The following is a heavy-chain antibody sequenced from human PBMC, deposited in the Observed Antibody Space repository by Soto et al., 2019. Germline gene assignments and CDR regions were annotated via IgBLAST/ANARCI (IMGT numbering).Heavy chain of an antibody. Sequence: VASVKVSCKASCYTFSSYGISWGGQAPGQGLEWMGWISAYNGNTNYAQKLQGRVTMTTDTSTSTAYMELRSLRSDDTAVYYCARGLRGIVVAGFQNAFDIWGQGTMVT. CDR1: CYTFSSYG. J-gene: IGHJ3*02. D-gene: IGHD6-19*01. CDR3: ARGLRGIVVAGFQNAFDI. V-gene: IGHV1-18*01. CDR2: ISAYNGNT.